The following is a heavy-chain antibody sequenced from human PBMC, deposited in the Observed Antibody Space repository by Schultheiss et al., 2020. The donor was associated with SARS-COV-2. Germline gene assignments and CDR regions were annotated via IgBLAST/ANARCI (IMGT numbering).Heavy chain of an antibody. V-gene: IGHV1-3*01. Sequence: ASVKVSCKASGYTFTGYYMHWVRQAPGQRLEWMGWINAGNGNTKYSQKFQGRVTITRDTSASTAYMELSSLRSEDTAVYYCASGGYCSSISCNSAQYFQHWGQGTLVTVSS. D-gene: IGHD2-15*01. CDR3: ASGGYCSSISCNSAQYFQH. CDR2: INAGNGNT. CDR1: GYTFTGYY. J-gene: IGHJ1*01.